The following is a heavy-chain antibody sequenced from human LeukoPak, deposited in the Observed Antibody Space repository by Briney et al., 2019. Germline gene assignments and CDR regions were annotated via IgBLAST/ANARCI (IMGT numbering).Heavy chain of an antibody. CDR3: ARDRCSGGSCYPEYFQH. D-gene: IGHD2-15*01. J-gene: IGHJ1*01. V-gene: IGHV1-46*01. CDR1: GCTFTSYY. Sequence: ASVKVSCKASGCTFTSYYMHWVRQAPGQGLEWMGIINPSGGSTSYAQKFQGRVTMTRDTSTSTVYMELSSLRSEDTAVYYCARDRCSGGSCYPEYFQHWGQGTLVTVSS. CDR2: INPSGGST.